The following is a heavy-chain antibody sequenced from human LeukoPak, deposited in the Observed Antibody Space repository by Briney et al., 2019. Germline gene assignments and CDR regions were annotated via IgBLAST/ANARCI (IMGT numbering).Heavy chain of an antibody. J-gene: IGHJ4*02. V-gene: IGHV3-30*02. CDR3: AKSRGYSYGYCDY. CDR2: IGSDGSNV. Sequence: GGSLRLSCAASGFSFSSYGMHWVRQAPGKGLEWVAFIGSDGSNVDYADSAKGRFTISRDNSKNTLYLQMSSLRAEDTAVYYCAKSRGYSYGYCDYWGQGTLVTVSS. D-gene: IGHD5-18*01. CDR1: GFSFSSYG.